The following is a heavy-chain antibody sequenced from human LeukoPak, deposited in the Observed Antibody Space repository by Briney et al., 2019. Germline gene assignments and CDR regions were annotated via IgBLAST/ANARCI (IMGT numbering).Heavy chain of an antibody. Sequence: GGSLRLSCAASGFTFNTYSLNWVRQAPGKGLEWVSSISSSSSYMYYADSLKGRFTISRDNAKNSRYLQMNSLRAEDTAVYYCARDDSEDYWGQGTLVTVSS. D-gene: IGHD5-18*01. CDR2: ISSSSSYM. J-gene: IGHJ4*02. V-gene: IGHV3-21*01. CDR3: ARDDSEDY. CDR1: GFTFNTYS.